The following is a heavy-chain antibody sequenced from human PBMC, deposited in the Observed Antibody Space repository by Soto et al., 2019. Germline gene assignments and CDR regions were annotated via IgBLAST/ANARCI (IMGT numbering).Heavy chain of an antibody. Sequence: TETLSLNCAVYGGAFSGYYWSWIRQPPGKGLEWSGEINHSGSTNYNPSLKSRVTILVDTSKNQVSLKLSSVTAVDTAVYYCANSPAIITWWGMDVWSQGTTVSVSS. J-gene: IGHJ6*02. CDR1: GGAFSGYY. CDR2: INHSGST. D-gene: IGHD2-15*01. V-gene: IGHV4-34*01. CDR3: ANSPAIITWWGMDV.